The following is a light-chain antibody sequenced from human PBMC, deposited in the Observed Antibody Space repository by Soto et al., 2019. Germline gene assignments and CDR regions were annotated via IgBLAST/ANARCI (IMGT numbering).Light chain of an antibody. Sequence: QSALAQPASVSGSPGQSTTTSCTGTSSDVGGYNYVSWYQQHPGKAPKLMIYEVSNRPLGVSNRFSGSKSGNTASLTISGLQAEDEADYYCTSYTSSSTLDVFGNGTKVTVL. CDR3: TSYTSSSTLDV. CDR1: SSDVGGYNY. CDR2: EVS. V-gene: IGLV2-14*01. J-gene: IGLJ1*01.